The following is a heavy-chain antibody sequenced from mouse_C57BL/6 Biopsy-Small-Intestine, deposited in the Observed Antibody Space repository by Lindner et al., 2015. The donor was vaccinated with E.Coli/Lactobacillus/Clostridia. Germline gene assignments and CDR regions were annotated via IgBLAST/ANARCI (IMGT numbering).Heavy chain of an antibody. V-gene: IGHV5-17*01. CDR2: INPGSSVI. CDR1: GITFSDYG. CDR3: ATPMDY. Sequence: VQLQESGGGLVKPGGSLKLSCAASGITFSDYGIHWVRQAPEKGLEWVAYINPGSSVIYYADTVKGRFTISRDNAKNTLFLQMTSLRSEDTAMYYCATPMDYWGQGTSVTVSS. J-gene: IGHJ4*01.